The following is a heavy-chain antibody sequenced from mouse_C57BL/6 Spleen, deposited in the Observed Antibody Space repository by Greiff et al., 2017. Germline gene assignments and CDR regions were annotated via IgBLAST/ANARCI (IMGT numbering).Heavy chain of an antibody. Sequence: QVQLQQSGAELVRPGASVTLSCKASGYTFTDYEMHWVKQTPVHGLEWIGAIDPETGGTAYNQKFKGKDILTADKSSSTAYMELRSLTSEDSAVYYCTRGGPYAMDYWGQGTSVTVSS. J-gene: IGHJ4*01. CDR2: IDPETGGT. CDR1: GYTFTDYE. CDR3: TRGGPYAMDY. V-gene: IGHV1-15*01.